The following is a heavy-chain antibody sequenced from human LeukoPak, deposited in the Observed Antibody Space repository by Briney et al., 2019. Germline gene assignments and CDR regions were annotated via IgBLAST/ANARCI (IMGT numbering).Heavy chain of an antibody. Sequence: GGSLRLSCAASGFTVSSNYMSWVRQAPGKGLEWVSVICSGGSTYYADSVKGRFTISRDNSKNTLYLQMNSLRAEDTAVYYCARDVVVAAIYYGMDVWGKGTTVTVSS. J-gene: IGHJ6*04. V-gene: IGHV3-53*01. CDR1: GFTVSSNY. CDR3: ARDVVVAAIYYGMDV. D-gene: IGHD2-15*01. CDR2: ICSGGST.